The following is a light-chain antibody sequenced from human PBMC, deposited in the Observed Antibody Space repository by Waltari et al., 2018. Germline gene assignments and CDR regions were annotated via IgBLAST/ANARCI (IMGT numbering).Light chain of an antibody. CDR3: QQYNSYPFT. CDR1: QSISSW. CDR2: KAS. Sequence: DIQMTQSPSTLSASVGDRVTITCRASQSISSWLAWYQQKPGKAPTLLIYKASSLESGVPSRFSGSGSGTEFTLPISSLQPDDFATYYCQQYNSYPFTFGPGTKVDIK. V-gene: IGKV1-5*03. J-gene: IGKJ3*01.